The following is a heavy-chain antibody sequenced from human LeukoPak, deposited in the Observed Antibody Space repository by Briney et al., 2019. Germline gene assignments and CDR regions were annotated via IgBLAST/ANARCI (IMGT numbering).Heavy chain of an antibody. CDR1: GGSISYYY. CDR2: LYTSGST. V-gene: IGHV4-4*07. J-gene: IGHJ4*02. Sequence: PSETLSLTCFVTGGSISYYYWSWIRQPAGKGLEWIGRLYTSGSTDYNPSLKSRVTMSVDTSKNQFSLKLRSVTAADTAVCYCARGTVTTLFDYWGQGTLVTVSS. D-gene: IGHD4-17*01. CDR3: ARGTVTTLFDY.